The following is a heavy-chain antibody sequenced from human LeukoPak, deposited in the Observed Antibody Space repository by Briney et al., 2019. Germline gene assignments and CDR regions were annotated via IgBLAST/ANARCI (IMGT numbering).Heavy chain of an antibody. CDR2: IKPDGSES. V-gene: IGHV3-7*03. CDR1: GGSISSSNW. D-gene: IGHD5-12*01. Sequence: PSETLSLTCAVSGGSISSSNWWSWVRQAPGKGLEWVANIKPDGSESYYSDSVKGRFTVSRDSAKNSLYLQMNSLRADDTAVYYCATVLSGNDGRDHWGQGTLVTVSS. CDR3: ATVLSGNDGRDH. J-gene: IGHJ4*02.